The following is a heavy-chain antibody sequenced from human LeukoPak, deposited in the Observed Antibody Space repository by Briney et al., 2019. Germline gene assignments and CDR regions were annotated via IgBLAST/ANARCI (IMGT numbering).Heavy chain of an antibody. CDR3: AHSPMSPGLRYFDWLSQASYYFDY. Sequence: SGPTLVKPPQTLTLTCTFPGFSLSTSGVGVGWIRQPPGKALESLALIYWNDDKRYSPSLKSRVTITKDTSKNQVVLTMTIMDPVDTATYYCAHSPMSPGLRYFDWLSQASYYFDYWGQGTLVTVSS. D-gene: IGHD3-9*01. V-gene: IGHV2-5*01. CDR1: GFSLSTSGVG. J-gene: IGHJ4*02. CDR2: IYWNDDK.